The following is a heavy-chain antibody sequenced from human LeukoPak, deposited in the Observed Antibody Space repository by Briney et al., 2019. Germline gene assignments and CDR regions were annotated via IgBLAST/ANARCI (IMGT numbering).Heavy chain of an antibody. V-gene: IGHV5-51*01. D-gene: IGHD3-10*01. Sequence: GEPLKISCKGSGYSFTSYWIGWVRQMPGKGLEWMGIIYPGDSDTRYSPSFQGQVTISADNSISTAYLQWTSLKASDTAIYYCARRQAYVSRRSYYYYMDVWGKGTTVTVSS. CDR2: IYPGDSDT. CDR3: ARRQAYVSRRSYYYYMDV. CDR1: GYSFTSYW. J-gene: IGHJ6*03.